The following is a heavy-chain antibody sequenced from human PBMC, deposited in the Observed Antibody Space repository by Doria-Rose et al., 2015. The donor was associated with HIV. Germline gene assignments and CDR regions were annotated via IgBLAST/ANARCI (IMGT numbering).Heavy chain of an antibody. CDR3: AKDGGCSGGSCYEKRYYYFDY. J-gene: IGHJ4*02. D-gene: IGHD2-15*01. V-gene: IGHV3-30*02. Sequence: KGRFTISRDNSKNTLYLQMNSLRAEDTAVYYCAKDGGCSGGSCYEKRYYYFDYWGQGTLVTVSS.